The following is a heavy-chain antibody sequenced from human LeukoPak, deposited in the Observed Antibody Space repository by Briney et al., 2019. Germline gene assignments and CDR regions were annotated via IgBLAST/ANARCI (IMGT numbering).Heavy chain of an antibody. CDR1: GGSINNYY. V-gene: IGHV4-59*01. Sequence: PAETLSLTCTVSGGSINNYYWSWVRQPPEKGLEWIGYIYFSGSTNYNPSLKSRVTISVDTSKNQFSLRLSSVTPADTAVYYCARESGSYYYYGMDVWGQGTTVTVSS. CDR2: IYFSGST. J-gene: IGHJ6*02. CDR3: ARESGSYYYYGMDV. D-gene: IGHD1-26*01.